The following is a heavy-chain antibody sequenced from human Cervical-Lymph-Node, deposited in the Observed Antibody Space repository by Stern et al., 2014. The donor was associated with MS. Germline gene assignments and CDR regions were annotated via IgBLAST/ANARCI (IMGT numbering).Heavy chain of an antibody. CDR3: VRDNYGTDY. CDR2: INSDGSST. CDR1: GFIFSNYW. Sequence: EVHLVESGGDLVQPGGSLRLSCAASGFIFSNYWMQWVRQAPGNGLVWVSHINSDGSSTTYADSVKGRFTTSRDNAKNTLYLQMDDLRAEDTAVYFCVRDNYGTDYWGQGTLVTVSS. V-gene: IGHV3-74*03. J-gene: IGHJ4*02. D-gene: IGHD3-16*01.